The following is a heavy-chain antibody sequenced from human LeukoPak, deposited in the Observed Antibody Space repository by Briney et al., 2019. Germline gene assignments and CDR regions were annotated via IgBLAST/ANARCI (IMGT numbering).Heavy chain of an antibody. CDR3: ARGRGANQLLREGFDY. V-gene: IGHV3-9*01. CDR2: ISWNSGSI. D-gene: IGHD2-2*01. CDR1: GFTFDDYA. J-gene: IGHJ4*02. Sequence: GGSLRLSCAASGFTFDDYAMHWVRQAPGKGLEWVSGISWNSGSIGYADSVKGRFTISRDNAKNSLYLQMNSLRAEDTAVYYCARGRGANQLLREGFDYWGQGTLVTVS.